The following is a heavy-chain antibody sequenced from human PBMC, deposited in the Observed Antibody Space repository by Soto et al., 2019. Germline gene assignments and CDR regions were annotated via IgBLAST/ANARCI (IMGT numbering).Heavy chain of an antibody. CDR2: ISWNSGSI. CDR3: ARVAWELLGGRWFDP. Sequence: EVQLVESGGGLVQPGRSLRLSCAASGFTFDDYAMHWVRQAPGKGLEWVSGISWNSGSIGYADSVKGRFTISRDNAKNSLYLQMNSLRAEDTAVYYCARVAWELLGGRWFDPWGQGTLVTVSS. D-gene: IGHD1-26*01. J-gene: IGHJ5*02. V-gene: IGHV3-9*01. CDR1: GFTFDDYA.